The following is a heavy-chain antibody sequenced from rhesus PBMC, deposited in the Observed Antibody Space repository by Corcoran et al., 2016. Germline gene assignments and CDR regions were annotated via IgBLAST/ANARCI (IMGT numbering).Heavy chain of an antibody. CDR3: ARGLNFDY. CDR2: IYGSGSST. Sequence: QVQLQESGPGVVKPSETLSLTCAVSGGSISSSYWSWIRQAPGKGLEWIGYIYGSGSSTNYNPSLKSRVTLSVDTSKNQLSLKLSSVTAADTAVYYCARGLNFDYWGQGVLVTVSS. CDR1: GGSISSSY. V-gene: IGHV4S11*01. J-gene: IGHJ4*01.